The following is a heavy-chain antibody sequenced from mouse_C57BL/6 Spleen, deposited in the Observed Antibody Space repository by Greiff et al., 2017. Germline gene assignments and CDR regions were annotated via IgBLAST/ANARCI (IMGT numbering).Heavy chain of an antibody. CDR3: AKKKEVRGTGYFDV. D-gene: IGHD2-2*01. J-gene: IGHJ1*03. CDR2: IWSGGSP. Sequence: QVQLQQSGPGLVQPSQSLSITCTVSGFSLTSYGVHWVRQPPGKGLEWLGVIWSGGSPDYNAAFISRLSISKDNSKSQVFFKMNSLQADDTAIYYCAKKKEVRGTGYFDVWGTGTTVTVSS. V-gene: IGHV2-4*01. CDR1: GFSLTSYG.